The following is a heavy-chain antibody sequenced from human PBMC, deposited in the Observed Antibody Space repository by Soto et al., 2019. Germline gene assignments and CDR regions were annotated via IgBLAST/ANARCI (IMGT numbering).Heavy chain of an antibody. V-gene: IGHV3-30*09. D-gene: IGHD6-19*01. Sequence: QVQLVESGGGVVQPGGSLRLSCAASGFTVSNYNIHWVRQAPGKGLEWAAAAPYDGGNYYADSVKGRFAISRDNAKNTVYLQMSSLRAGDTAVYYCVRGHTPGGGWHINPWGHGTLVTVSS. CDR1: GFTVSNYN. CDR3: VRGHTPGGGWHINP. CDR2: APYDGGN. J-gene: IGHJ5*02.